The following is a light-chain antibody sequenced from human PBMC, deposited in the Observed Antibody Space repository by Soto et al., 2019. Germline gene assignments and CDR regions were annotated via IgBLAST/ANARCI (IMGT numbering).Light chain of an antibody. CDR2: AAS. CDR3: QQSYINPRT. Sequence: DIQMTQSPSSLYASIGDRVTITCRASQSISSYLNWYQQKKGKAPKILINAASSLQSGVPSRFSGSGSGTECTLPISALQPEDFETYFCQQSYINPRTFGQGTKVDIK. V-gene: IGKV1-39*01. CDR1: QSISSY. J-gene: IGKJ1*01.